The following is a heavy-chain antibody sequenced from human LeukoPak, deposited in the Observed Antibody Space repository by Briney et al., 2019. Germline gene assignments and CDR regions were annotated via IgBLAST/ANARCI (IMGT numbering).Heavy chain of an antibody. Sequence: GGSLRLSCAASGFTVSSNYMTWVRQAPGKGLEWVSVISDSGSITYYADSVKGRFTISRDNSKNTLFLQMNSLGAEDTAVYYCAKDARRTNGWYFFDYWGQGTLVTVSS. CDR3: AKDARRTNGWYFFDY. D-gene: IGHD6-19*01. CDR2: ISDSGSIT. V-gene: IGHV3-23*01. J-gene: IGHJ4*02. CDR1: GFTVSSNY.